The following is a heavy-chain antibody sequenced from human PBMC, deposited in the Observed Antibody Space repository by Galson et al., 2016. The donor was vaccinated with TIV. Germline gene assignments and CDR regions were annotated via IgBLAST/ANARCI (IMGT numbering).Heavy chain of an antibody. D-gene: IGHD5-18*01. CDR1: GFTFDDYP. V-gene: IGHV3-9*01. CDR2: INWKGNSV. J-gene: IGHJ6*02. Sequence: SLRLSCAASGFTFDDYPMHWVRQAPGKGLEWVSVINWKGNSVNYADSVRGRFTISRDNAKNSLYLQMNSLRPEDTALYYCAKNSRPDASMDYYYYAMDVWGRGTTVIVSS. CDR3: AKNSRPDASMDYYYYAMDV.